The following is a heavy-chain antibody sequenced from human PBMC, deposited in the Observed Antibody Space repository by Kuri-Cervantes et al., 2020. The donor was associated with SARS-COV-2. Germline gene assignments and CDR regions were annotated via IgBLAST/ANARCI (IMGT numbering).Heavy chain of an antibody. D-gene: IGHD3-10*01. CDR3: ASLDLYGAFDI. J-gene: IGHJ3*02. V-gene: IGHV1-69*06. Sequence: SVKVSCKASGGTFSSYAISWVRQAPGQGLEWMGGIIPIFGTANYAQKFQGRVTITADKSTSTAYMELSSLRSEDTAVYYCASLDLYGAFDIWGQGTTVTVSS. CDR1: GGTFSSYA. CDR2: IIPIFGTA.